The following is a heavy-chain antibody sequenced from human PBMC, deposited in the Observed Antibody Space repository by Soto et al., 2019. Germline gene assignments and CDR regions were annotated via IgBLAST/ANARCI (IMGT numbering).Heavy chain of an antibody. J-gene: IGHJ6*02. CDR2: ISYDGSNK. V-gene: IGHV3-30-3*01. CDR1: GFTFSSYA. D-gene: IGHD6-13*01. Sequence: GGSLRLSCAASGFTFSSYAMHWVRQAPGKGLEWVAVISYDGSNKYYADSVKGRFTISRDNSKNTLYLQMNSLRAEDTAVYYCARASYSSSWYGLGMDVWGQGTTVTVSS. CDR3: ARASYSSSWYGLGMDV.